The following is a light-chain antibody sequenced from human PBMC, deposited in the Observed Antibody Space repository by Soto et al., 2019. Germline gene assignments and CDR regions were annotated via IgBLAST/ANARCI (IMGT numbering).Light chain of an antibody. CDR2: DVS. CDR3: SSYTSSTIL. V-gene: IGLV2-14*03. Sequence: QSALTQPASVSGSPGQSIIISCTGTSSDADAYNYVSWYQHHPGKAPKLLIYDVSNRPSGISNRFSGSKSGNTASLTISGLQPEDAADYFCSSYTSSTILFGGGTKVTVL. J-gene: IGLJ2*01. CDR1: SSDADAYNY.